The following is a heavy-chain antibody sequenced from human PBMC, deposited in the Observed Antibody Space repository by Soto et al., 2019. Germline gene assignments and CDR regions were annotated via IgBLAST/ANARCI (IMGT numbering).Heavy chain of an antibody. D-gene: IGHD3-3*01. J-gene: IGHJ5*02. CDR3: ARAPYYDFWSGLDNWFDP. V-gene: IGHV4-39*01. CDR2: LCYSGST. Sequence: PSETLSLTCTVSGASVSSSGYFWGWIRQPPGKGLEWIGSLCYSGSTYYNPSLKSRVTISVDTSKNQFSLKLSSVTAADTAMYYCARAPYYDFWSGLDNWFDPWGRGTLVTVSS. CDR1: GASVSSSGYF.